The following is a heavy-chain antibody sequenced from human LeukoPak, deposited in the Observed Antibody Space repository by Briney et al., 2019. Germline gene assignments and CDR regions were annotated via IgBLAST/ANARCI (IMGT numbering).Heavy chain of an antibody. V-gene: IGHV3-30-3*02. CDR3: AKRGSCTSISCLSTTLDS. D-gene: IGHD2-2*01. Sequence: GGSLRLSCTASKFNLSSYAIHWVRQAPGKGLEWVAVVSDDGGNKYYADSVKGRFTISRDNSKNTLSLLMNSLRAEDTALYYCAKRGSCTSISCLSTTLDSWGQGALVTVSS. CDR1: KFNLSSYA. CDR2: VSDDGGNK. J-gene: IGHJ4*02.